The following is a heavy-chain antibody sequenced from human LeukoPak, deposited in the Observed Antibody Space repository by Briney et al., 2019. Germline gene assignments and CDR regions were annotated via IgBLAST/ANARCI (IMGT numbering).Heavy chain of an antibody. CDR1: GFTVGSNY. J-gene: IGHJ4*02. CDR3: ARDRNFYDSSGYVY. D-gene: IGHD3-22*01. Sequence: PGGSLRLSCAASGFTVGSNYMSWVRQAPGKGLEWVSVIYSGGSTYYADSAKGRFTISRDNSKNTLYLQMNSLRAEDTAVYYCARDRNFYDSSGYVYWGQGTLVTVSS. V-gene: IGHV3-66*01. CDR2: IYSGGST.